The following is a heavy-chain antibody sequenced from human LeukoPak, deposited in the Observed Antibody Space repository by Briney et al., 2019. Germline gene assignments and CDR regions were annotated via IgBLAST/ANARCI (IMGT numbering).Heavy chain of an antibody. J-gene: IGHJ4*02. CDR1: GGSISTYY. D-gene: IGHD3-10*01. V-gene: IGHV4-59*01. CDR3: ASANYGSGSYRY. CDR2: IYYSGST. Sequence: PSETLSLTCSVSGGSISTYYWSWIRQPPGKGLEWIGYIYYSGSTNYNPSLKSRVTISVDTSKNQFSPKLSSVTAADTAVYYCASANYGSGSYRYWGQGTLVTVSS.